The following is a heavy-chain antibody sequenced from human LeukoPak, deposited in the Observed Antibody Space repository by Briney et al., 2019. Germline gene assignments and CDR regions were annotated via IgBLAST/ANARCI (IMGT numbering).Heavy chain of an antibody. V-gene: IGHV3-43*01. D-gene: IGHD1-14*01. CDR3: RRDPNHGAVDY. Sequence: GGSLRLSCAASGFTFDDYTMHWVRQAPGKGLEWVSLISWDGGSTYYADSVKGRFTISRDNSKNSLYLQMNSLRVEDTAVYYCRRDPNHGAVDYWGQGTLVTVSS. J-gene: IGHJ4*02. CDR1: GFTFDDYT. CDR2: ISWDGGST.